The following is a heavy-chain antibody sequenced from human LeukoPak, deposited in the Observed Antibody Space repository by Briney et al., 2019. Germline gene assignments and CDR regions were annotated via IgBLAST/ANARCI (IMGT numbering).Heavy chain of an antibody. Sequence: PSESLSLTCAVYGGSFSGHYWSWIRQPPGKGLEWIGEVNHNGNTDHNPSLKSRVTISVDTSKNQFSLKLSSVTAADTAVYYCARGPSWLELNRTLRFYWYFDLWGRGTLVTVSS. J-gene: IGHJ2*01. CDR3: ARGPSWLELNRTLRFYWYFDL. CDR2: VNHNGNT. CDR1: GGSFSGHY. D-gene: IGHD1-7*01. V-gene: IGHV4-34*01.